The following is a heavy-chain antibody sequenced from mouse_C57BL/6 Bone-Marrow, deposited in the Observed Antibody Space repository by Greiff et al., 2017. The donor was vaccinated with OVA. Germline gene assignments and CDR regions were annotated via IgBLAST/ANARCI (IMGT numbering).Heavy chain of an antibody. D-gene: IGHD2-3*01. CDR2: ILPGSGST. CDR3: ASGSGYYGFAY. J-gene: IGHJ3*01. CDR1: GYTFTGYW. Sequence: QVQLKESGAELMKPGASVKLSCKATGYTFTGYWIEWVKQRPGHGLEWIGEILPGSGSTNYTEKFKGKATFTADTSSKTAYMQLSSLTTEDSTIYYWASGSGYYGFAYWGQGTLVTVSA. V-gene: IGHV1-9*01.